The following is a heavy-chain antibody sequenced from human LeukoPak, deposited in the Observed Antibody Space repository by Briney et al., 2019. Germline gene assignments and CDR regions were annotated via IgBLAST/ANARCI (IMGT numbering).Heavy chain of an antibody. CDR2: IYTSGST. Sequence: PSETLSLTCTVPGGSISSFYWSWIRQPAGKGLEWIGRIYTSGSTNYNPSLKSRVTMSVDTSKNQFSLKLSSVTAADTAVYYCARGGRGYYYDSSGYYYPLWGQGTLVTVSS. CDR1: GGSISSFY. D-gene: IGHD3-22*01. J-gene: IGHJ4*02. CDR3: ARGGRGYYYDSSGYYYPL. V-gene: IGHV4-4*07.